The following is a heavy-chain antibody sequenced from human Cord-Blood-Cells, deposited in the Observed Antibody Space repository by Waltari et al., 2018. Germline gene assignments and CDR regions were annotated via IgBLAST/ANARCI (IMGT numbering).Heavy chain of an antibody. CDR1: GYTFTGYY. D-gene: IGHD6-6*01. Sequence: QVQLVQSGAEVKKPGASVKVSCQASGYTFTGYYMPWVRPAPGQGLEWMGRINPNSGGTNYAQKFQGRVTMTRDTSISTAYMELSRLRSDDTAVYYCASHLIAARPHYFDYWGQGTLVTVSS. CDR3: ASHLIAARPHYFDY. J-gene: IGHJ4*02. V-gene: IGHV1-2*06. CDR2: INPNSGGT.